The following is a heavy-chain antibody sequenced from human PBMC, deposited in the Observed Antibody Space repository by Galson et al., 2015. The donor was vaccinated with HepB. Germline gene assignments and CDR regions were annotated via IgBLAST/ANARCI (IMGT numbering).Heavy chain of an antibody. CDR3: ARDPGRLVTTGFDY. CDR2: INAGNGNT. CDR1: GYTFTSYA. Sequence: SVKVSCKASGYTFTSYAMHWVRQAPGQRLEWMGWINAGNGNTKYSQKFQGRVTITRDTSASTAYMELSSLRSEDTAVYYCARDPGRLVTTGFDYWGQGTLVTVSS. V-gene: IGHV1-3*01. J-gene: IGHJ4*02. D-gene: IGHD6-19*01.